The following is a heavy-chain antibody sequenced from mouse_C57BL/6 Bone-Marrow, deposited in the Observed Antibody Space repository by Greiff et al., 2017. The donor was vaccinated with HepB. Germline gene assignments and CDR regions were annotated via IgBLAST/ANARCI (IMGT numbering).Heavy chain of an antibody. CDR2: IWSGGST. Sequence: QVQLKESGPGLVQPSQSLSITCTVSGFSLTSYGVHWVRQPPGKGLEWLGVIWSGGSTDYNAAFISRLSISNDNSKSQVIFKMNSLQADDTAIYYCANNLPYGSTHWYFDVWGTGTTVTVSS. D-gene: IGHD1-1*01. J-gene: IGHJ1*03. CDR1: GFSLTSYG. CDR3: ANNLPYGSTHWYFDV. V-gene: IGHV2-4*01.